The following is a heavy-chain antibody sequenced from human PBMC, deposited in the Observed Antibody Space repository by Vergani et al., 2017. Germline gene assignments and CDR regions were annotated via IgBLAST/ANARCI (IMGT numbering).Heavy chain of an antibody. V-gene: IGHV1-69*01. J-gene: IGHJ6*03. CDR3: ARSTAVTLYYYCYYMDV. D-gene: IGHD4-17*01. CDR1: GGTFSSYA. CDR2: IIPIFGTA. Sequence: QVQLVQSGAEVKKPGSSVKVSCKASGGTFSSYAISWVRQAPGQGLEWMGGIIPIFGTANYAQKFQGRVTITADESTSTAYMELSSLRSEDTAVYYCARSTAVTLYYYCYYMDVWGKGTTVTVSS.